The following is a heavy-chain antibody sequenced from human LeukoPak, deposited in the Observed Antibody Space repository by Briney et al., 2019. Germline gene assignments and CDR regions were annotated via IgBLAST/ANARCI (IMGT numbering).Heavy chain of an antibody. D-gene: IGHD6-19*01. J-gene: IGHJ6*03. V-gene: IGHV1-8*01. CDR3: ARGPQWRGDYYYMDG. CDR2: MNPNSGNK. Sequence: ASVKVSCKASGYSFTNFDINWVRQATGQGLEWMRWMNPNSGNKGYAQKFQGRVSMTMNTSITTAYMELSSLRSEDTAVYYCARGPQWRGDYYYMDGWGRGTTVTVSS. CDR1: GYSFTNFD.